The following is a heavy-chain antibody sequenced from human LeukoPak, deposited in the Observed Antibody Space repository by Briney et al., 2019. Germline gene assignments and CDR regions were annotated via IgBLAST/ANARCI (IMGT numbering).Heavy chain of an antibody. Sequence: ASVKVSCRASGYTFTDYYMHWVRQAPGQGFEWMGWINPNDGDTYYAEKFQGRVTMTRDTSISTAYMELSRLRSDDTAVYYCARANFLYCSSTSCLFDYWGQGTLVTVSS. CDR3: ARANFLYCSSTSCLFDY. D-gene: IGHD2-2*01. CDR1: GYTFTDYY. V-gene: IGHV1-2*02. CDR2: INPNDGDT. J-gene: IGHJ4*02.